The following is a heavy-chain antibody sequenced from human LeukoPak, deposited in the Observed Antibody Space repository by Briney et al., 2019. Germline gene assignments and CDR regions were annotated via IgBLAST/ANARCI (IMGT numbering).Heavy chain of an antibody. CDR1: GFTFSSYG. D-gene: IGHD3-10*01. CDR2: IRYDGSNK. Sequence: PGGSLRLSCAASGFTFSSYGMHWVRQAPGKGLEWVAFIRYDGSNKYYADSVKGRFTISRDNSKNTLYVRMNSLRAEDTAVYYCAKDSRYGSGRSAYGMDVWGQGTTVTVSS. J-gene: IGHJ6*02. CDR3: AKDSRYGSGRSAYGMDV. V-gene: IGHV3-30*02.